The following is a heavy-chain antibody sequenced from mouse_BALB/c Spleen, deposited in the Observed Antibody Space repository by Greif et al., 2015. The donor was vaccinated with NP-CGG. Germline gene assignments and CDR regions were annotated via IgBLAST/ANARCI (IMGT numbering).Heavy chain of an antibody. CDR1: GFNIKDYY. V-gene: IGHV14-4*02. Sequence: EVKLQESGAELVRSGASVKLYCTASGFNIKDYYMHWVKQRPEQGLEWIGWIDPENGDTEYAPKFQGKATMTANTSSNTAYLQLSSLTSEDTAVYYCNAWGDGYYFDYWGQGTTLTVSS. D-gene: IGHD2-3*01. CDR3: NAWGDGYYFDY. J-gene: IGHJ2*01. CDR2: IDPENGDT.